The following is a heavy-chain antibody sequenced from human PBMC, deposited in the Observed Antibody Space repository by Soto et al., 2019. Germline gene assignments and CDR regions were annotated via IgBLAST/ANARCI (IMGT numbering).Heavy chain of an antibody. CDR1: GFTFSSYA. CDR3: AKDLRGFLLWYSSGWYDY. CDR2: ISGSGGST. J-gene: IGHJ4*02. V-gene: IGHV3-23*01. Sequence: ESGGGLVQPGGSLRLSCAASGFTFSSYAMSWVRQAPGKGLEWVSAISGSGGSTYYADSVKGRFTISRDNSKNTLYLQMNSLRAEDTAVYYCAKDLRGFLLWYSSGWYDYWGQGTLVTVSS. D-gene: IGHD6-19*01.